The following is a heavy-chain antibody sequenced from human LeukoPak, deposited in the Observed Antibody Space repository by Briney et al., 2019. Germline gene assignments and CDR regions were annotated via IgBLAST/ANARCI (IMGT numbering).Heavy chain of an antibody. Sequence: GGSLRLSCAASGFTFSSYCMSWVRQAPGKGLEWVANIKHGGSDKYYVDSVKGRFTISRDNAKNSLYLQMNSLRAEDTAVYYCARTTYSSSWSSYYYYGMDVWGQGTTVTVSS. CDR2: IKHGGSDK. CDR1: GFTFSSYC. D-gene: IGHD6-13*01. V-gene: IGHV3-7*01. CDR3: ARTTYSSSWSSYYYYGMDV. J-gene: IGHJ6*02.